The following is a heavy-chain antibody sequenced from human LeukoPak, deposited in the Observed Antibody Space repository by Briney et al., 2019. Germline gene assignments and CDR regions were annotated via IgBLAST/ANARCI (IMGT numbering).Heavy chain of an antibody. J-gene: IGHJ3*02. Sequence: PSETLSLTCTVSGGSISSYHWSWIRQPPGKGLEWIGYIYYSGSTNYNPSLKSRVTISVDTSKNQFSLKLTSVTAADTAVYYCARARGATIFQSAFDIWGQGAMATVSS. V-gene: IGHV4-59*01. CDR3: ARARGATIFQSAFDI. CDR1: GGSISSYH. D-gene: IGHD5-24*01. CDR2: IYYSGST.